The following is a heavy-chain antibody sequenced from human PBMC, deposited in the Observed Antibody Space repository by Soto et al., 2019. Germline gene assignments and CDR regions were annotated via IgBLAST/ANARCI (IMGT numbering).Heavy chain of an antibody. Sequence: EVQLVESGGGLVQPGGSLRLYCAASEFTFSGRSVHWVRQAPGKGLVWVSGIDKVGTDSTYADSVKGRFTSSRDNAKNTVYLQVNSLRVEDTAVYYCARGWFGPDVWGKGTTVTVSS. J-gene: IGHJ6*03. CDR2: IDKVGTDS. CDR1: EFTFSGRS. V-gene: IGHV3-74*01. CDR3: ARGWFGPDV. D-gene: IGHD3-10*01.